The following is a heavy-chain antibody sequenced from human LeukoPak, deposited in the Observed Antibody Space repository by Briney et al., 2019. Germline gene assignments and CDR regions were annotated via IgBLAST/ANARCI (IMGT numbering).Heavy chain of an antibody. D-gene: IGHD5-18*01. CDR3: ARVDTAMVPTDY. V-gene: IGHV5-51*01. Sequence: GESLKISCKASGYSFTSHWIGWVRQLPGKGLEWMAVINPGDSDTRYSPSFQGQVTISADKSISTAYLQWSSLKASDTAMYYCARVDTAMVPTDYWGQGTLVTVSS. J-gene: IGHJ4*02. CDR1: GYSFTSHW. CDR2: INPGDSDT.